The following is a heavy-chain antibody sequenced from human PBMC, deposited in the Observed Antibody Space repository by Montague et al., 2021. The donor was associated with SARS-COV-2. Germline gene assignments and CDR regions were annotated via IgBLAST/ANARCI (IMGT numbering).Heavy chain of an antibody. CDR3: ARRYDFYRAEAFDV. V-gene: IGHV2-5*02. D-gene: IGHD3-3*01. CDR2: IYWDGDQ. CDR1: GFSLNTDGVG. J-gene: IGHJ3*01. Sequence: PALVKPTQTLTLTCVFSGFSLNTDGVGVAWIRRPPGKALEWLALIYWDGDQRYSPSLKTRVTITKDTSRNRVVLTMTNLDPVDTDTYYCARRYDFYRAEAFDVWGQGTMVTVSS.